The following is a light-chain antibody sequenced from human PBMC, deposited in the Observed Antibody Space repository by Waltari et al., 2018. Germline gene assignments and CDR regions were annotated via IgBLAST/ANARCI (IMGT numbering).Light chain of an antibody. CDR2: KAS. CDR1: QSVNSW. V-gene: IGKV1-5*03. CDR3: QQYNRYST. Sequence: DIQMTQSPSTLSASVGDRVAITCLASQSVNSWLAWYQQKPGKAPKFLIYKASILESGVPSRFSGSGSGTEFTLTISNLQPDDFATYYCQQYNRYSTFGQGTKVELK. J-gene: IGKJ1*01.